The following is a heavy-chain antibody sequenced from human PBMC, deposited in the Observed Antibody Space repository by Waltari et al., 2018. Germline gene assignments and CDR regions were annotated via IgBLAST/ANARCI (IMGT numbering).Heavy chain of an antibody. V-gene: IGHV4-39*01. CDR3: ARQGPRIPAVGRPLDY. Sequence: QVQLLESGTGLVKPSETLSLTCNVSGGSISGSNYYWGWIRQSPGKGLEWIGSIYYSGTTCYNPSLKSRLTISVDTSKNQLYLKLTSVTATDTAVYYCARQGPRIPAVGRPLDYWGQGTLVTVSS. CDR1: GGSISGSNYY. J-gene: IGHJ4*02. D-gene: IGHD6-13*01. CDR2: IYYSGTT.